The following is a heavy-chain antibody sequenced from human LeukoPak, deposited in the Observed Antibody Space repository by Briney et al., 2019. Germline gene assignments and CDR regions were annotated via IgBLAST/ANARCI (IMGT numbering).Heavy chain of an antibody. J-gene: IGHJ4*02. CDR3: AREGGPYRPLDY. Sequence: KPSETRSLTCGVSGGSISSTNWWTWVRQPPGEGLEWIGEVHLSGRTNYNPSLESRVTMSVDMSENHISLKLTSVTAADTAVYYCAREGGPYRPLDYSGQGTLVTVSS. V-gene: IGHV4-4*02. CDR1: GGSISSTNW. CDR2: VHLSGRT.